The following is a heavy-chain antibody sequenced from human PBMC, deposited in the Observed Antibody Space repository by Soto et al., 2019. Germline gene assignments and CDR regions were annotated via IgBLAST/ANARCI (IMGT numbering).Heavy chain of an antibody. D-gene: IGHD6-6*01. CDR3: ASSSNNVYWFDP. Sequence: GESLKISCKGSGYSFTSYWISWVRQMPGKGLEWMGRIDPSDSYTNYSPSFQGHVTISADKSISTAFLQWSSLKASDTAMYYCASSSNNVYWFDPWGQGTLVTVSS. CDR2: IDPSDSYT. CDR1: GYSFTSYW. V-gene: IGHV5-10-1*01. J-gene: IGHJ5*02.